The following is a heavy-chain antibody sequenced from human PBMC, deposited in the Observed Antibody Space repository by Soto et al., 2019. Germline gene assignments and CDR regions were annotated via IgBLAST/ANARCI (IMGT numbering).Heavy chain of an antibody. Sequence: GESLKISCRTSGYRFTSYWIAWVRQMPGKGLEWMGIIFPSDSDTRYSPSFQGQVTISAYRSTSTVFLQWASLKASDTAVYFCARKDKSGYFNWFDPWGQGTLVTVSS. V-gene: IGHV5-51*01. CDR2: IFPSDSDT. CDR3: ARKDKSGYFNWFDP. J-gene: IGHJ5*02. CDR1: GYRFTSYW. D-gene: IGHD3-22*01.